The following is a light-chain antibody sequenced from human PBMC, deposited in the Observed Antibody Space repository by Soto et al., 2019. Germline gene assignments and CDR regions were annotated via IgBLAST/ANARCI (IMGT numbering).Light chain of an antibody. J-gene: IGKJ4*01. CDR2: DAS. Sequence: EIVLTQSPATLSLSPGERVTLSCRASQSVGRYVAWYQHKPGQAPRLLIYDASNRATGIPARFSGSGSGTDFTLTISSLEPEDSADYYCQQRSNRLTFGGGTKVEIK. CDR3: QQRSNRLT. V-gene: IGKV3-11*01. CDR1: QSVGRY.